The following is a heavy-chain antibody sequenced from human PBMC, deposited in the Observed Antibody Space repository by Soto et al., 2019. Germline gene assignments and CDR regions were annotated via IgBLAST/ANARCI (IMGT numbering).Heavy chain of an antibody. J-gene: IGHJ6*02. Sequence: PSETLSLTCAVSGDSISSSNWWSWVRQPPGKGLEWIGEIYHSGSTNYNPSLKSRVTISVDKSKNQFSLKLSSVTAADTAVYYCARDLPYYGSGSYYGLDVWGQGTTVTVSS. CDR3: ARDLPYYGSGSYYGLDV. CDR2: IYHSGST. CDR1: GDSISSSNW. V-gene: IGHV4-4*02. D-gene: IGHD3-10*01.